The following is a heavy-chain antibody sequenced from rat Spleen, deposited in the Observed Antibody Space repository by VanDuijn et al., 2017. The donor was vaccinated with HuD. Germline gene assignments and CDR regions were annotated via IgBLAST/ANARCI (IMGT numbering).Heavy chain of an antibody. Sequence: EVQLVESGGGLVQPGRSMKLSCAASGFTFTNYYMAWVRQAPTKGLEWVASINTGGGNTYYRDSVKGRFTISRDIGKNTLYLQMDSLRSEDTATYYCARPSRGWGQGVMVTVSS. CDR2: INTGGGNT. V-gene: IGHV5-25*01. CDR1: GFTFTNYY. D-gene: IGHD3-1*01. J-gene: IGHJ2*01. CDR3: ARPSRG.